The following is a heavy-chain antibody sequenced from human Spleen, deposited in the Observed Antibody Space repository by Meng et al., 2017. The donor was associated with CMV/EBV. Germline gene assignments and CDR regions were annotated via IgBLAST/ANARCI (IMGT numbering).Heavy chain of an antibody. V-gene: IGHV1-69*10. CDR1: GGAFRRYA. CDR2: IIPVLGIA. CDR3: ASTRSGWYQVRRFDP. D-gene: IGHD6-19*01. Sequence: SGGAFRRYAISWVRQAPGQGLEWMGGIIPVLGIASYAQKFQGRVTITADKSTSTAYMELSSLRSEDTAVYYCASTRSGWYQVRRFDPWGQGTLVTVSS. J-gene: IGHJ5*02.